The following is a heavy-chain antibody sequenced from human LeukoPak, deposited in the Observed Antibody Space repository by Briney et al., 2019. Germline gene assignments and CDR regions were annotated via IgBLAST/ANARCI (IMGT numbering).Heavy chain of an antibody. V-gene: IGHV3-66*01. CDR2: IYSGGST. D-gene: IGHD2-15*01. CDR1: GFTVSSNY. CDR3: AKLLLPQSYYYGMDV. J-gene: IGHJ6*02. Sequence: GGSLRLSCAASGFTVSSNYMSWVRQAPGKGLEWVSVIYSGGSTYYADSVKGRFTISRDNSKNTLYLQMNSLRAEDTAVYYCAKLLLPQSYYYGMDVWGQGTTVTVSS.